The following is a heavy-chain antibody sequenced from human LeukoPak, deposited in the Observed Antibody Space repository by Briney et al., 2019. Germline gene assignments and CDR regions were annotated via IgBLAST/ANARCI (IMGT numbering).Heavy chain of an antibody. CDR2: INHSGST. J-gene: IGHJ5*02. Sequence: SETLSLTCAVYGGSFRGYYWSWIRQPPGKGLEWIGEINHSGSTNYNPSLKSRVTISVDTSKNQFSLKLSSVTAADTAVYYCARGGSRLLWFGELGFDPWGQGTLVTVSS. CDR1: GGSFRGYY. D-gene: IGHD3-10*01. CDR3: ARGGSRLLWFGELGFDP. V-gene: IGHV4-34*01.